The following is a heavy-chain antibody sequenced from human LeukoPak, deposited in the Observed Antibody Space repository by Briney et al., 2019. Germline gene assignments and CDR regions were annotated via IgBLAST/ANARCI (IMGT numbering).Heavy chain of an antibody. J-gene: IGHJ3*02. Sequence: PGGSLRLSCAASGFTFSSYWMSWVRQAPGKGLEWVANIKQDGSEKYYVDSVKGRFTISRDNAKNTLYLQMNSLRAEDTAVYYCAREPYTTYYYDSSGYLQAFDIWGQGTMVTVSS. CDR1: GFTFSSYW. D-gene: IGHD3-22*01. V-gene: IGHV3-7*01. CDR2: IKQDGSEK. CDR3: AREPYTTYYYDSSGYLQAFDI.